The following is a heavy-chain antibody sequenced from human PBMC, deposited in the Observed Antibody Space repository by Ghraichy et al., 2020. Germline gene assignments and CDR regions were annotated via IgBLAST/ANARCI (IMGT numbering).Heavy chain of an antibody. Sequence: SETLSLTCTVSGGSISSSDYYWGWIRQPPGKGLAWLGSINYSGTTAYNPSLKSRVTVSVDTSKNQFSLKLTSVTAADTAVYYCARHSTQQLFDYWGQGTLVTVSS. CDR2: INYSGTT. CDR1: GGSISSSDYY. D-gene: IGHD6-13*01. J-gene: IGHJ4*02. V-gene: IGHV4-39*01. CDR3: ARHSTQQLFDY.